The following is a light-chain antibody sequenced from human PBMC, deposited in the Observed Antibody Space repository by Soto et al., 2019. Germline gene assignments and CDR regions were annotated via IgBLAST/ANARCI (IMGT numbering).Light chain of an antibody. V-gene: IGLV2-14*01. CDR3: SSYTSSSTVV. J-gene: IGLJ2*01. Sequence: QSALTQPASVSGSPGQSITISCTGTSSDVGGYNYVSWYQRHPGKAPKLMIYDVSNRPSGVSNRFSGSKSGNTASLTISGRQGEDEADYYCSSYTSSSTVVFGGGTKLTVL. CDR1: SSDVGGYNY. CDR2: DVS.